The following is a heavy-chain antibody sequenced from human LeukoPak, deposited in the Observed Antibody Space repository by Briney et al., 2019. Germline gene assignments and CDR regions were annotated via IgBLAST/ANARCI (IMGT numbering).Heavy chain of an antibody. V-gene: IGHV3-21*01. CDR2: IAISGTYI. Sequence: GGSLRLYCAASGFTFSSYSMNWVRQAPGKGLEWVSFIAISGTYITYADSLKGRFTISRDNAKNSLYLQMHSLRAEDTAVYYCARDLSASARAYDYWGHGTLVTVSS. CDR3: ARDLSASARAYDY. J-gene: IGHJ4*01. D-gene: IGHD1-26*01. CDR1: GFTFSSYS.